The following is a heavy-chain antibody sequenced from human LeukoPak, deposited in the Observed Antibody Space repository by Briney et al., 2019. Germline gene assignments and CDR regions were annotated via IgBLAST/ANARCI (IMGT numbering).Heavy chain of an antibody. D-gene: IGHD3-3*01. Sequence: SENLSLTCTVSGGSISSSSYYWGWIRQPPGKGLEWIGSIYYSGSTYYNPSLKSRVTISVDTSKNQFSLKLSSVTAADTAVYYCARGYYDFWSGYFNTWFDPWGQGTLVTVSS. CDR2: IYYSGST. J-gene: IGHJ5*02. V-gene: IGHV4-39*01. CDR3: ARGYYDFWSGYFNTWFDP. CDR1: GGSISSSSYY.